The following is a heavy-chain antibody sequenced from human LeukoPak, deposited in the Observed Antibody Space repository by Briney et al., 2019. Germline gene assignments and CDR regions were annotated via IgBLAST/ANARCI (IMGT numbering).Heavy chain of an antibody. CDR2: INYDGST. V-gene: IGHV3-74*01. J-gene: IGHJ4*02. CDR3: VRGCSSTSCYPFDC. Sequence: GGSLRLSCAASGFTFSDFWMHWVRQAPGKGLVWVSRINYDGSTNYADSVKGRFTISRDNARNTLYMQMNSLRAEDTAVYYCVRGCSSTSCYPFDCWGQGTLVTVSS. D-gene: IGHD2-2*01. CDR1: GFTFSDFW.